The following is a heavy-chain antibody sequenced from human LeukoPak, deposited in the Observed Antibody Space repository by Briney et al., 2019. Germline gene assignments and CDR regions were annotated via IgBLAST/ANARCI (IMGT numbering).Heavy chain of an antibody. CDR1: GFTFSSYA. CDR3: ARDSGVRGVITPYYGMDV. Sequence: GVYLTLSCAASGFTFSSYAMHWVRQAPGKGREWVAVISYDGSNKYYEDSVKGRFTISRDTSKNTLYLQMNSPRAVDTGVCYCARDSGVRGVITPYYGMDVWGKGTTVTVSS. D-gene: IGHD3-10*01. CDR2: ISYDGSNK. J-gene: IGHJ6*04. V-gene: IGHV3-30*04.